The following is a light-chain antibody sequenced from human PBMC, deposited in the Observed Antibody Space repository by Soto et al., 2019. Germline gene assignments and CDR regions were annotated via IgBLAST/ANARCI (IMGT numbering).Light chain of an antibody. Sequence: DIQMTQSPSSLSASVGDRVTITCRASQSISSYLNWYQQKPGKAPKLLIYAASSLQSGVPSRFSGSGSGTDFTLTISSLLPEDSATYYCQQSYSTLGTFGGGTTVEIK. CDR3: QQSYSTLGT. J-gene: IGKJ4*01. CDR2: AAS. CDR1: QSISSY. V-gene: IGKV1-39*01.